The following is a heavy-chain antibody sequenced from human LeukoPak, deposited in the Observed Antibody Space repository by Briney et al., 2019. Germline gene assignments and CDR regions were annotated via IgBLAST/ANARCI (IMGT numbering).Heavy chain of an antibody. V-gene: IGHV1-69*05. CDR1: GGTFSSYA. CDR3: ASRWYGSGSYYNVGYFDY. Sequence: SVKVSCKASGGTFSSYAISWVRQAPGQGLEWMGGIIPIFGTANYAQKFQGRVTITTDESTSTAYMELSSLRSEDTAVYYCASRWYGSGSYYNVGYFDYWGQGTLVTVSS. D-gene: IGHD3-10*01. CDR2: IIPIFGTA. J-gene: IGHJ4*02.